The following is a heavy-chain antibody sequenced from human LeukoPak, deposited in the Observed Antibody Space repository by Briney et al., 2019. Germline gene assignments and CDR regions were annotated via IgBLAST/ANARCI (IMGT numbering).Heavy chain of an antibody. CDR2: IYTSGST. Sequence: SETLSLTCTVSGGSISSYYWSWIRQPAGKGLEWIGRIYTSGSTNYNPSLKSRVTISVDTSKNQFSLKLSSVTAADTAVYYCARVENNWNYVGVVYYYYMDVWGKGTTVTVSS. CDR3: ARVENNWNYVGVVYYYYMDV. D-gene: IGHD1-7*01. CDR1: GGSISSYY. V-gene: IGHV4-4*07. J-gene: IGHJ6*03.